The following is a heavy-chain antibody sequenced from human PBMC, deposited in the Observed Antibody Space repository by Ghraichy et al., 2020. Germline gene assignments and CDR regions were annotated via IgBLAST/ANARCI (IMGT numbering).Heavy chain of an antibody. J-gene: IGHJ4*02. CDR2: IRSKANSYAT. CDR3: TRNRDLNWEWVDY. V-gene: IGHV3-73*01. D-gene: IGHD7-27*01. CDR1: GFTFSGSA. Sequence: GSLRLSCAASGFTFSGSAMHWVRQASGKGLEWVGRIRSKANSYATAYAASVKGRFTISRDDSKNTAYLQMNSLKTEDTAVYYCTRNRDLNWEWVDYWGQGTLVTVSS.